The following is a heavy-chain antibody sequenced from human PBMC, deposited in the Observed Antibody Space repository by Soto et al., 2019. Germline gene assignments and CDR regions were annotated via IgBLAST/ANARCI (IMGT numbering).Heavy chain of an antibody. CDR2: ISYDGSNK. D-gene: IGHD2-2*01. Sequence: GGSLRLSCAASGFTFSSYAMHWVRQAPGKGLEWVAVISYDGSNKYYADSVKGRFTISRDNSKNTLYLQVNSLRAEDTAVHYCARDCSTTTCYGMDLWGQETAVTVSS. V-gene: IGHV3-30-3*01. CDR3: ARDCSTTTCYGMDL. CDR1: GFTFSSYA. J-gene: IGHJ6*02.